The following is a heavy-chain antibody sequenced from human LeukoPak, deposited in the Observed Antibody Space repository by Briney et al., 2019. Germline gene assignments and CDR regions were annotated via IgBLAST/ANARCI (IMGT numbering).Heavy chain of an antibody. CDR1: GFTFSSYW. D-gene: IGHD5-12*01. Sequence: LPGGSLRLSCAASGFTFSSYWMSWVRQAPGKGLEWVANIKQDGSEKYYVDPVKGRFTISRDNAKNSLYLQMNSLRAEDTAVYYCASSYDYDAFDIWGQGTMVTVSS. J-gene: IGHJ3*02. CDR3: ASSYDYDAFDI. CDR2: IKQDGSEK. V-gene: IGHV3-7*01.